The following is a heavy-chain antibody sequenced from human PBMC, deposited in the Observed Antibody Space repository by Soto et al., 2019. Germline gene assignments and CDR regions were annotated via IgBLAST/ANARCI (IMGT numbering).Heavy chain of an antibody. D-gene: IGHD6-13*01. CDR2: IYYSGST. Sequence: LSLTCTVSGGSISSYYWSWIRQPPGKGLEWIGYIYYSGSTNYNPSLKSRVTISVDTSKNQFTLKLSSVTAADTAVYYCAANIAAAGNYYYYGMDVWGQGTTVTVSS. J-gene: IGHJ6*02. V-gene: IGHV4-59*01. CDR1: GGSISSYY. CDR3: AANIAAAGNYYYYGMDV.